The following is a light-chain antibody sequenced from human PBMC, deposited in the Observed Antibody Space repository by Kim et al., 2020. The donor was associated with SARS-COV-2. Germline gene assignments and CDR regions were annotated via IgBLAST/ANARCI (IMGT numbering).Light chain of an antibody. CDR3: QQYNNWPLT. V-gene: IGKV3-15*01. CDR1: QSVSSN. Sequence: EIVMTQSPATLSVSPGERATLSCRASQSVSSNLGWYHQKPGQAPRLLIYGASTRATGIPVRFSGSGSGKEFTLTISNLQSEDFAVYYYQQYNNWPLTFGGGTKVEI. CDR2: GAS. J-gene: IGKJ4*01.